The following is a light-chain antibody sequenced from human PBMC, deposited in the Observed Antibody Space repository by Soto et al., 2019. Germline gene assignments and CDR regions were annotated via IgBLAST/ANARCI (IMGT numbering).Light chain of an antibody. CDR1: QTVSSN. V-gene: IGKV3-15*01. CDR3: QQYHNWPPQYT. J-gene: IGKJ2*01. CDR2: GAS. Sequence: EIVMTQSPATLSVSPGERATLSCRASQTVSSNLAWYQQKPGQAPRLLIYGASTRPTGVPARFSGSGSGTEFTLTISSLQSEDFAVYYCQQYHNWPPQYTFGQGTKLQIK.